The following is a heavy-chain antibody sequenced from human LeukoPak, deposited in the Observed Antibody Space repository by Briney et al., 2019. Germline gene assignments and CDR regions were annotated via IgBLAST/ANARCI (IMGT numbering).Heavy chain of an antibody. CDR1: GFTFSSFD. J-gene: IGHJ6*03. D-gene: IGHD1-1*01. CDR2: IGTASDT. V-gene: IGHV3-13*01. Sequence: GGSLRLSCAASGFTFSSFDVHWVRHPTGQGLEWVSTIGTASDTYYPGSVEGRFTLSRDNAKNSLYLQMNSLTAGDTAVYYCARGPPRGKYYYMDVWGKGTTVTVSS. CDR3: ARGPPRGKYYYMDV.